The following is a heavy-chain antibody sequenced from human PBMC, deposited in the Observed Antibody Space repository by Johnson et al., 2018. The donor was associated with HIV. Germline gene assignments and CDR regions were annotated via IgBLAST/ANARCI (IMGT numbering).Heavy chain of an antibody. CDR2: IGTAGDT. Sequence: VQLVESGGGLVKPGGSLRLSCAASGFTFSDYYMNWIRQAPGKGLEWVSAIGTAGDTYYPGSVKGRFTISRENAKNSLYLQMTSLGAGDTAVYYCARGLQDSSGWYNAFEIWGQGTMVTVSS. CDR1: GFTFSDYY. J-gene: IGHJ3*02. D-gene: IGHD6-19*01. CDR3: ARGLQDSSGWYNAFEI. V-gene: IGHV3-13*01.